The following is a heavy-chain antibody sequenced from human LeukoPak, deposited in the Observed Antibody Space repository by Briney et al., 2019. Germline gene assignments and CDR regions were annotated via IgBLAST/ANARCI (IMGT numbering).Heavy chain of an antibody. CDR1: GFTVSSNY. J-gene: IGHJ3*02. V-gene: IGHV3-66*01. CDR2: IYSGGST. D-gene: IGHD2-15*01. Sequence: GGSLRLSCAASGFTVSSNYMSWVRQAPGKGLEWVSVIYSGGSTYYADSVKGRFTISRDNSKNTLYLQMNSLRAEDTAVYYCARDRCSGGSCYSKRFAFDIWGQGTMVTASS. CDR3: ARDRCSGGSCYSKRFAFDI.